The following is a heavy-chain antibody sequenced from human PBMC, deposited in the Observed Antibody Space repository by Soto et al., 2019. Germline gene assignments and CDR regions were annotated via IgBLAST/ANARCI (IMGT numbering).Heavy chain of an antibody. CDR2: INPNSGGT. Sequence: GPVKVSCKASGYTFTGYYMHWVRQAPGQGLEWMGWINPNSGGTNYAQKFQGRVTMTRDTSISTAYMELSRLRSDDTAVYYCACGSHEDYYYYGMDVWGQGTTVTAP. D-gene: IGHD1-26*01. CDR3: ACGSHEDYYYYGMDV. V-gene: IGHV1-2*02. CDR1: GYTFTGYY. J-gene: IGHJ6*02.